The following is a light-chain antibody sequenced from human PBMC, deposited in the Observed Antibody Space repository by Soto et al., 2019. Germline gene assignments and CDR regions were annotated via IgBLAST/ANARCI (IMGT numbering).Light chain of an antibody. CDR2: GAS. CDR3: QQRSNWPLIT. V-gene: IGKV3-11*01. J-gene: IGKJ5*01. Sequence: ENVLTQSPATLSLSPGEGATLACRASQSINTYLAWYQQNPGQAPRLVIYGASSRATGIPDRFSGSGSGTDFTLTISSLEPEDFAVYYCQQRSNWPLITFGQGTRLEI. CDR1: QSINTY.